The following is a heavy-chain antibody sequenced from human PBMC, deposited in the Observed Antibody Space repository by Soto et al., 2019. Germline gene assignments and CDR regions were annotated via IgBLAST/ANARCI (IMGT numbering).Heavy chain of an antibody. CDR3: ANDPGYSLDS. D-gene: IGHD3-16*02. V-gene: IGHV6-1*01. Sequence: SQTLSLTCVISGDRVSIYSGACNWNRQSPSRGLEWLGRTYYRAKWYYDYAESVKSRIIISVDTSKNQFSLKLNSVTPEDAAVYYCANDPGYSLDSWGQGTQVTVSS. CDR1: GDRVSIYSGA. CDR2: TYYRAKWYY. J-gene: IGHJ4*02.